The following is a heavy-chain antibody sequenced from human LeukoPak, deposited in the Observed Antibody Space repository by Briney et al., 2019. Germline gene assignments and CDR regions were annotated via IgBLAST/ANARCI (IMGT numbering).Heavy chain of an antibody. Sequence: SETLSLTCAASGGSVSSGSYYWSWIRQPPGKGLEWIGYIYYSGSTTYNPSLKSRVTISVDTSKNKFSLKLSSVTAADTAVYYCARVPSSTTARGYFDYWGQGTRVTVSS. CDR3: ARVPSSTTARGYFDY. D-gene: IGHD4-17*01. V-gene: IGHV4-61*01. CDR2: IYYSGST. CDR1: GGSVSSGSYY. J-gene: IGHJ4*02.